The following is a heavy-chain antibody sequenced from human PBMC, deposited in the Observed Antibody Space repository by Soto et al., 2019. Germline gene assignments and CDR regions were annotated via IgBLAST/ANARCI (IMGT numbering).Heavy chain of an antibody. D-gene: IGHD2-8*01. Sequence: VKVSCQASGYSFTDYHIHWVRQAPGQGLEWLRRINPKSGGTSTAQKFQGWVTMTRDRSISRVYMELTRLRSDDTAVYFCARGHSTDCSNGVCSFFYNYEMDVWGQWTTVTV. CDR2: INPKSGGT. CDR3: ARGHSTDCSNGVCSFFYNYEMDV. CDR1: GYSFTDYH. V-gene: IGHV1-2*04. J-gene: IGHJ6*02.